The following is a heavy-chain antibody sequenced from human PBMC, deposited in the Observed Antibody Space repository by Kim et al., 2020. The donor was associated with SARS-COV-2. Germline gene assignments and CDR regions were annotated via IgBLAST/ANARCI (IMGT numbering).Heavy chain of an antibody. J-gene: IGHJ5*02. CDR3: ASDPSGVTMIVPP. Sequence: SETLSLTCTVSGGSISSSSYYWGWIRQPPGKGLEWIGSIYYSGSTYYNPSLKSRVTISVDTSKNQFSLKLSSVTAADTAVYYCASDPSGVTMIVPPWGQGTLVTVSS. V-gene: IGHV4-39*01. CDR2: IYYSGST. D-gene: IGHD3-22*01. CDR1: GGSISSSSYY.